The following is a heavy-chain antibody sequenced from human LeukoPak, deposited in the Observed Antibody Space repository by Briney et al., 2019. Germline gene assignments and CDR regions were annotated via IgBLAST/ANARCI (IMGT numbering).Heavy chain of an antibody. D-gene: IGHD7-27*01. CDR1: GYTFTGYY. CDR3: ARGPLGILDAFDI. CDR2: INPNSGGT. V-gene: IGHV1-2*02. J-gene: IGHJ3*02. Sequence: LGASVRVSCKASGYTFTGYYMHWVRQAPGQGLEWMGWINPNSGGTNYAQKFQGRVTMTRDTSISTAYMELSRLRSDDTAVYYCARGPLGILDAFDIWGQGTMVTVSS.